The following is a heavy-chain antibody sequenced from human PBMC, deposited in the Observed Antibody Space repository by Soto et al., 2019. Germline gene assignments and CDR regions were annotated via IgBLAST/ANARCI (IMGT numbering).Heavy chain of an antibody. CDR3: AKESGRGLLLWFGELLQTDYYYYGMDV. D-gene: IGHD3-10*01. J-gene: IGHJ6*02. CDR2: ISGSGGST. CDR1: GFTFSSYA. Sequence: GGSLRLSCAASGFTFSSYAMSWVRQAPGKGLEWVSAISGSGGSTYYADSVKGRFTISRDNSKNTLYLQMNSLRAEDTAVYYCAKESGRGLLLWFGELLQTDYYYYGMDVWGQGTTVTVSS. V-gene: IGHV3-23*01.